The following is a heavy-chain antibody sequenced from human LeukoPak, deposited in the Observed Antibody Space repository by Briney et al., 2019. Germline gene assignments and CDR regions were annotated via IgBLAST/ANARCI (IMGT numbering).Heavy chain of an antibody. V-gene: IGHV3-48*02. CDR1: GFTFSSYS. J-gene: IGHJ6*02. CDR3: ARGHKTTPWAAAGRLFYYYGMDV. D-gene: IGHD6-13*01. CDR2: ILSSSRTI. Sequence: GGSLRLSCAASGFTFSSYSMNWVRQAPGKGLEWVSYILSSSRTIYYADSVKGRFTISRDNAKNSLYLQMNSLRDEDTAVYYCARGHKTTPWAAAGRLFYYYGMDVWGQGTTVTVSS.